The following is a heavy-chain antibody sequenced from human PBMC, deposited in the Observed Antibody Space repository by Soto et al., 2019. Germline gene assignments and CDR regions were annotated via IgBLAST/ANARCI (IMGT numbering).Heavy chain of an antibody. Sequence: SVKVSCKASGGTFSSYGINWVRQAPGQGXEWMGGIIPIFDTSNSAQKFQGRVTIIADKSTSTVYMELSSLRSEDTAVYYCARDIKRAAAAGYYYYNAMDVWGQGSTVTVSS. D-gene: IGHD6-13*01. J-gene: IGHJ6*02. V-gene: IGHV1-69*06. CDR1: GGTFSSYG. CDR3: ARDIKRAAAAGYYYYNAMDV. CDR2: IIPIFDTS.